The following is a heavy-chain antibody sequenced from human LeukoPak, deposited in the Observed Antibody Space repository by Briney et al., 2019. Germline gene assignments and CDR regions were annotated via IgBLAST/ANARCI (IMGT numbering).Heavy chain of an antibody. Sequence: PGGSLRLSCVPSGITFSNSALSWVRQAPEKGLEWVSTITKSGDQTHYADSVRGLFTISRDIFKNTLYLQMNSLRAEDTAVYHCVKSAGKDGYRDVFDIWGQGTVVTVSS. CDR1: GITFSNSA. V-gene: IGHV3-23*01. CDR3: VKSAGKDGYRDVFDI. J-gene: IGHJ3*02. CDR2: ITKSGDQT. D-gene: IGHD5-24*01.